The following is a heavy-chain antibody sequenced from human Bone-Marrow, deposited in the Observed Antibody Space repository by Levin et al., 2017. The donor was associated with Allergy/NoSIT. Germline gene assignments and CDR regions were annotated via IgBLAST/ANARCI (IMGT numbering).Heavy chain of an antibody. CDR2: IIPIFGTA. J-gene: IGHJ4*02. CDR3: ARDYYYDSSGYLYYFDY. V-gene: IGHV1-69*13. D-gene: IGHD3-22*01. CDR1: GGTFSSYA. Sequence: GASVKVSCKASGGTFSSYAISWVRQAPGQGLEWMGGIIPIFGTANYAQKFQGRVTITADESTSTAYMELSSLRSEDTAVYYCARDYYYDSSGYLYYFDYWGQGTLVTVSS.